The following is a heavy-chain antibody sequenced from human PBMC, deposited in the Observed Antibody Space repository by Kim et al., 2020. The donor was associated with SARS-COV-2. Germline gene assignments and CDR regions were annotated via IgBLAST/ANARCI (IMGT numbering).Heavy chain of an antibody. J-gene: IGHJ4*02. Sequence: SETLSLTCTVSGDSLSSDYWSWNRQPAGKGLEWIGRIYTSGRPNYNPSLQSRFTMSVDMSKNQFSLKLSSVTAADTAVYYCSSALGHWVPVTLVTFSS. D-gene: IGHD3-16*02. V-gene: IGHV4-4*07. CDR2: IYTSGRP. CDR1: GDSLSSDY. CDR3: SSALGH.